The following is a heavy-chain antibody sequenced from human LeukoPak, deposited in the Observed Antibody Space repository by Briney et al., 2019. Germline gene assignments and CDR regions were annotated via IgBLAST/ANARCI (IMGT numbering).Heavy chain of an antibody. CDR2: IYYSGST. Sequence: PSETLSLTCTVSGGSISSSSYYWGWIRQPPGKGLEWIGSIYYSGSTHYNPSLKSRVTISVDTSKNQFSLKLSSVTAADTAVYYCARGDYADYYYMDVWGKGTTVTVSS. D-gene: IGHD4-17*01. J-gene: IGHJ6*03. CDR3: ARGDYADYYYMDV. CDR1: GGSISSSSYY. V-gene: IGHV4-39*07.